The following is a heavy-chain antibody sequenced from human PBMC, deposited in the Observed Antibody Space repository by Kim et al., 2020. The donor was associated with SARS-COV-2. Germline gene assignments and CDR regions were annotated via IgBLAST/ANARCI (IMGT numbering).Heavy chain of an antibody. D-gene: IGHD6-13*01. CDR3: ARSAAAGTAVVDWFDP. CDR1: GGSFSGYY. Sequence: SETLSLTCAVYGGSFSGYYWSWIRQPPGKGLEWIGEINHSGSTNYNPSLKSRVTISVDTSKNQFSLKLSSVTAADTAVYYCARSAAAGTAVVDWFDPWGQGTLVTVSS. V-gene: IGHV4-34*01. CDR2: INHSGST. J-gene: IGHJ5*02.